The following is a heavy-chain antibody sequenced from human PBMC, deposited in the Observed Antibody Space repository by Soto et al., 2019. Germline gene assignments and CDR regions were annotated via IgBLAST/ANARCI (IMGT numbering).Heavy chain of an antibody. Sequence: GGSLRLSCAGSGFTFSSYAMSWVRQAPGKGLEWVSSISDSGSHTYYADSVKGRLTISRDNSKNALYLQMNSLRVEDTALYYCAKDTYSSSWYFWGQGTLVTVSS. V-gene: IGHV3-23*01. D-gene: IGHD6-13*01. CDR3: AKDTYSSSWYF. CDR1: GFTFSSYA. CDR2: ISDSGSHT. J-gene: IGHJ4*02.